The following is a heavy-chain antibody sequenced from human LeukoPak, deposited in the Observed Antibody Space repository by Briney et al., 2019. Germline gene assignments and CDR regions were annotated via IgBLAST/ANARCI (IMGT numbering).Heavy chain of an antibody. Sequence: GSLRLSCAASGFTVSSNYMSWVRQAPGKGLEWVSLIYSGGSTYYADSVKGRFTISRDNSKNTLYLQMNSLRAEDTAVYYCARLIHLWSPFDYWGQGTLVTVSS. CDR3: ARLIHLWSPFDY. V-gene: IGHV3-53*01. D-gene: IGHD5-18*01. CDR1: GFTVSSNY. J-gene: IGHJ4*02. CDR2: IYSGGST.